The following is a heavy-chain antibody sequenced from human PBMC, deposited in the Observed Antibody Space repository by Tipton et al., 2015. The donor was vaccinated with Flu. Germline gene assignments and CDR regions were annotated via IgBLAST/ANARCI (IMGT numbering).Heavy chain of an antibody. CDR3: AKIGYCTSTTCYYNWFDP. V-gene: IGHV4-59*01. J-gene: IGHJ5*02. D-gene: IGHD2-2*03. CDR2: IYHSGTT. CDR1: GDSITDYY. Sequence: TLSLTCTVSGDSITDYYWSWIRQPPGKGLEWIGYIYHSGTTNYNPSLKSRVTISVDSSKNQFSLRLSSVTAADTAVYYCAKIGYCTSTTCYYNWFDPWGQGTLVTVSS.